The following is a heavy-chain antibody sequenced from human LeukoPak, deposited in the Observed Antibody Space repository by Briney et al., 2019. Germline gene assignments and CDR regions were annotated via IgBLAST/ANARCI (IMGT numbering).Heavy chain of an antibody. J-gene: IGHJ4*02. V-gene: IGHV4-34*01. Sequence: SETLSLTCAVYGGSFSGYYWSWIRQPPGKGLEWIGEINHSGSTNYNPSLKSRVTISVDTSKNQFSLKLSSVTAADTAVYYCARRGTTVTTGIVDYWGQGTLVTVSP. CDR2: INHSGST. D-gene: IGHD4-17*01. CDR1: GGSFSGYY. CDR3: ARRGTTVTTGIVDY.